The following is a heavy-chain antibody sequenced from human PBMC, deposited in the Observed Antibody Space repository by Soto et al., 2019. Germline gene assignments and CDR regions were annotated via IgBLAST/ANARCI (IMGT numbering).Heavy chain of an antibody. CDR1: GGSFSGYY. D-gene: IGHD3-10*01. Sequence: QVQLQQWGAGLLKPSETLSLTCAVNGGSFSGYYWRWIRQPPGKGLEWIGEINHSGSTNYNPSLKSRVTIAVDTYKNQCSLKLSSVTAADTAVYYCARKRPNAMVRGVIGWFDPWGQGTLVTVSS. CDR2: INHSGST. V-gene: IGHV4-34*01. J-gene: IGHJ5*02. CDR3: ARKRPNAMVRGVIGWFDP.